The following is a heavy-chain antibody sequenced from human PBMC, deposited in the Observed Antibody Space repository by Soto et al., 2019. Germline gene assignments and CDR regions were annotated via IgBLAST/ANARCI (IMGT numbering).Heavy chain of an antibody. J-gene: IGHJ3*01. CDR2: ISFDGGNK. CDR1: GFIFRNSD. Sequence: QVKLVESGGGVVQPGRSLRLSCAASGFIFRNSDMYWVRQAPGKGLEWVAIISFDGGNKYYADSVKGRFTISRDNSKDTLFLQMNSLRVEDTAVYYCARDRLGWDLEDAFDLWGQGTTVTVSS. D-gene: IGHD3-16*01. CDR3: ARDRLGWDLEDAFDL. V-gene: IGHV3-30*03.